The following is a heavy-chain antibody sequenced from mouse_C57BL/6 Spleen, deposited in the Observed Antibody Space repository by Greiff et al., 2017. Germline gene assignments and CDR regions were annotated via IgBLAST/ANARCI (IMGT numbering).Heavy chain of an antibody. Sequence: VQLQQPGAELVRPGTSVKLSCKASGYTFTSYWMHWVKQRPGQGLEWIGVIDPSDSYTNYNQKFKGKATLTVDTSSSAADMKRSSLASEDSAVYDCAREGINTVVATGYFDYWGQGTTLTVSS. V-gene: IGHV1-59*01. CDR1: GYTFTSYW. J-gene: IGHJ2*01. CDR3: AREGINTVVATGYFDY. D-gene: IGHD1-1*01. CDR2: IDPSDSYT.